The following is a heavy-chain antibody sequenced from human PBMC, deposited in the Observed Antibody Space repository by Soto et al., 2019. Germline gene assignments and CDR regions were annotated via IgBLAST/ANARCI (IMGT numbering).Heavy chain of an antibody. CDR2: INHTGST. D-gene: IGHD3-10*01. Sequence: PSETLSLTCAVYGGSFSGYYWSWIRQSPGKGLEWIGEINHTGSTDCSPSLKSRVTISVDTSKNQFSLKLRSLTAADTAVYYCARRYDYGVTGWFDSWGQGTRVTVSS. CDR1: GGSFSGYY. J-gene: IGHJ5*01. V-gene: IGHV4-34*01. CDR3: ARRYDYGVTGWFDS.